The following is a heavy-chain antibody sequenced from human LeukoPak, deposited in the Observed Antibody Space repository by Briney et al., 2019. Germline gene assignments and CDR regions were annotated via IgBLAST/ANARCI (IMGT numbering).Heavy chain of an antibody. CDR2: IRYDGSNK. V-gene: IGHV3-30*02. Sequence: GGSLRLSCAASGFTFSSYGMHWVRQAPGKGLEWVAFIRYDGSNKYYADSVKGRFTISRDNAKNSLYLQMNSLRAEDTAVYYCAREVRDYGDYDAFDIWGQGTMVTVSS. CDR1: GFTFSSYG. D-gene: IGHD4-17*01. J-gene: IGHJ3*02. CDR3: AREVRDYGDYDAFDI.